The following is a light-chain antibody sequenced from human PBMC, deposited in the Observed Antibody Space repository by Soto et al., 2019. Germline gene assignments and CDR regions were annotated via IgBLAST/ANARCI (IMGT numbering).Light chain of an antibody. CDR1: QDIRND. CDR2: TAS. J-gene: IGKJ1*01. Sequence: AIQMTQSPSSLSASVGDRVTITCRASQDIRNDLGWFQQKPGKAPKLLINTASTLQSGVSSRFSGSGSGTDFTLTISSLQPEDFATYYRLQDYIYPWTFGQGTKVDIK. CDR3: LQDYIYPWT. V-gene: IGKV1-6*01.